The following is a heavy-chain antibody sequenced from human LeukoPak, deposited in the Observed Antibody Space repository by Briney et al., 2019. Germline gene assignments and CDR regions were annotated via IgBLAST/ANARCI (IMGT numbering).Heavy chain of an antibody. CDR3: ARGRVGFGVWGSYRPNWFDP. J-gene: IGHJ5*02. D-gene: IGHD3-16*02. CDR2: INPNSGGT. CDR1: GYTFTGYY. V-gene: IGHV1-2*02. Sequence: GASVKVSCKASGYTFTGYYMHWVRQAPGQGLEWMGWINPNSGGTNYAQKFQGRVTMTRDTSISTAYMELSRLRSEDTAVYYCARGRVGFGVWGSYRPNWFDPWGQGTLVTVSS.